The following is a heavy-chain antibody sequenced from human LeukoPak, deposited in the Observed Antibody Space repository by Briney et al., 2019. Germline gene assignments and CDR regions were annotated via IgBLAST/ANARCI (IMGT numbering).Heavy chain of an antibody. V-gene: IGHV1-46*01. CDR2: INPRGDVT. D-gene: IGHD5-24*01. CDR1: GYIFTSHW. J-gene: IGHJ4*02. Sequence: ASVKVSCKASGYIFTSHWMHWLRQAPGQGLEWMAGINPRGDVTVYAQKFQGRVTTTRDTSTSTVYMNLSSLRSDDTAVYYCAREREMAGKTFDYWGQGTLVTVSS. CDR3: AREREMAGKTFDY.